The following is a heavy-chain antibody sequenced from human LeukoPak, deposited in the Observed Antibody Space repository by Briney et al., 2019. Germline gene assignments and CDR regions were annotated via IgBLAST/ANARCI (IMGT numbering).Heavy chain of an antibody. J-gene: IGHJ4*02. CDR2: IYHSGST. CDR3: ARALGDGYITMGHYIDY. CDR1: GYSISSGYY. D-gene: IGHD5-24*01. V-gene: IGHV4-38-2*02. Sequence: PSETLSLTCTVSGYSISSGYYWGWIRQPPGKGLEWIGSIYHSGSTYYNPSLKSRVTISVDTSKNQFSLKLSSVTAADTAVYYCARALGDGYITMGHYIDYWGQGTLVTVSS.